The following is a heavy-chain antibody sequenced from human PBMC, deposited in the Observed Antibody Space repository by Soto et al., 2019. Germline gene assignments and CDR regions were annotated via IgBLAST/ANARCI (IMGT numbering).Heavy chain of an antibody. D-gene: IGHD3-10*01. Sequence: ASVKVSCKASGGTFSSYAISWVRQAPGQGLEWMGGIIPIFGTANYAQKFQGRVTITADESTSTAYMELSSLRSEDTAVYYCASLRSGSYYNSGRQWGADYYYGMDVWGQGTTVTSP. CDR1: GGTFSSYA. J-gene: IGHJ6*02. CDR2: IIPIFGTA. CDR3: ASLRSGSYYNSGRQWGADYYYGMDV. V-gene: IGHV1-69*13.